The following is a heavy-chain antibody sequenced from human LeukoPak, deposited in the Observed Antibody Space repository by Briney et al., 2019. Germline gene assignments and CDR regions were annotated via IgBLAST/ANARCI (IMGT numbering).Heavy chain of an antibody. CDR2: INPNSGGT. CDR3: ARDPVTTGYYYYYMDV. J-gene: IGHJ6*03. CDR1: GYTFTGYY. D-gene: IGHD4-11*01. V-gene: IGHV1-2*02. Sequence: GASVKVSCKASGYTFTGYYMHWVRQAPGQGLEWMGWINPNSGGTNYAQKFQGRVTMTRDTSISTAYMELSRLRSDDTAVYYCARDPVTTGYYYYYMDVWGKGTTVTVSS.